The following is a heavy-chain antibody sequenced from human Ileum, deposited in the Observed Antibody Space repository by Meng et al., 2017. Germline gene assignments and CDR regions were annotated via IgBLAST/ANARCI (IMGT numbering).Heavy chain of an antibody. CDR3: ARGRHCSSTTCYLSDS. CDR2: TSTYNSNR. V-gene: IGHV1-18*01. Sequence: QVQLVQSGPEVKKPGASVKGSCQASGYSFTNYGINWVRQAPGKGLEWMGWTSTYNSNRNYAQSLQGRVTMTTDTSTTTAYMELRSLTFDDTAVYYCARGRHCSSTTCYLSDSWGQGTLVTVSS. J-gene: IGHJ4*02. D-gene: IGHD2-2*01. CDR1: GYSFTNYG.